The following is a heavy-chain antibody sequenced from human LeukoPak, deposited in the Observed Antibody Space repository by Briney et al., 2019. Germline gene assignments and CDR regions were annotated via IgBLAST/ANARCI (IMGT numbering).Heavy chain of an antibody. D-gene: IGHD2-8*02. CDR3: AQGCVGGGVGVPN. CDR2: ITESGDNT. J-gene: IGHJ4*02. V-gene: IGHV3-23*01. Sequence: PGGSLRLSCVTSGFTFSSSPMTWVRQAPGKGLEWVSSITESGDNTYYTDPVKGRLTISRDNSKSTVYLQMNSLRVDDTAIYYCAQGCVGGGVGVPNWGQGTLVTVSS. CDR1: GFTFSSSP.